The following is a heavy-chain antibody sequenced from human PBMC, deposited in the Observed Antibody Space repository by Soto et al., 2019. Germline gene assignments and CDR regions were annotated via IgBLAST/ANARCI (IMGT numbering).Heavy chain of an antibody. CDR1: VFTVSSSY. CDR3: AKDLRPLRLLNSYFYGLDV. D-gene: IGHD2-15*01. V-gene: IGHV3-53*01. CDR2: SDIGGST. J-gene: IGHJ6*01. Sequence: WGSLLLSCNSSVFTVSSSYMSWVRQVPGMGLEWVAVSDIGGSTHYADSVKGRFTISRDNSKNMIYLQLHTLRAEDTAFYYCAKDLRPLRLLNSYFYGLDVWGQGTTVTVSS.